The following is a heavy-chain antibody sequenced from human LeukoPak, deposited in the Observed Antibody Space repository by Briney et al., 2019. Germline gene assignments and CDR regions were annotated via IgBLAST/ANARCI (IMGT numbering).Heavy chain of an antibody. Sequence: GGSLRLSCAASGFTFSSYAMHWVRQAPGKGLEYVSAISSAGDSTHYANSVKGRFTISRDNSKNTLYLQMGSLRAEDMAVYYCARGSRVGGFDYWGQGTLVTVSS. D-gene: IGHD1-26*01. CDR3: ARGSRVGGFDY. CDR2: ISSAGDST. CDR1: GFTFSSYA. V-gene: IGHV3-64*01. J-gene: IGHJ4*02.